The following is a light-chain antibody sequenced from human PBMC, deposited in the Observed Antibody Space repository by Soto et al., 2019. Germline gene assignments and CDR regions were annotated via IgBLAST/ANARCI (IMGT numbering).Light chain of an antibody. V-gene: IGKV1-39*01. J-gene: IGKJ1*01. CDR2: AAS. CDR3: QQSFNLPRT. Sequence: DIEMTRSPSSLSASVGDTITITCRASQSISSSLNWFQHSPGQPPKLLLFAASNLHAGVPPRFSGSGSGTSFSLTIRSLQPEDFATYYCQQSFNLPRTFGPGTKVDSK. CDR1: QSISSS.